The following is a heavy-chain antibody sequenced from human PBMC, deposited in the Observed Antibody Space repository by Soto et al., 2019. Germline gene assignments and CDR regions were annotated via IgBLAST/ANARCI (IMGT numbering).Heavy chain of an antibody. D-gene: IGHD6-6*01. CDR3: ATLDSSSYAVDY. CDR1: GFTFSSYG. J-gene: IGHJ4*02. CDR2: ISYDGSNK. V-gene: IGHV3-30*03. Sequence: QVQLVESGGGVVQPGRSLRLSCAASGFTFSSYGMHWVRQAPGKGLEWVAVISYDGSNKYYADSVKGRFTISRDNSKNKLYLQMNILRAEDTAVYYCATLDSSSYAVDYWGQGTLVTVSS.